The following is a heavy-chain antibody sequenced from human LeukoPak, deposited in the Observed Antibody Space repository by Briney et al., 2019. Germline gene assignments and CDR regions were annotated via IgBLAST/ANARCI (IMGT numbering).Heavy chain of an antibody. CDR3: ARDHHHRLWDDYYYYMDV. J-gene: IGHJ6*03. V-gene: IGHV3-7*01. Sequence: PGGSLRLSCAASGFTFSSSWMSWVRQAPGKGLEWVANIKEDGSEKYYVDSVKGRFTISRDNAKNSLYLQMNSLRAEDTAVYYCARDHHHRLWDDYYYYMDVWGKGTTVTISS. CDR2: IKEDGSEK. CDR1: GFTFSSSW. D-gene: IGHD3-16*02.